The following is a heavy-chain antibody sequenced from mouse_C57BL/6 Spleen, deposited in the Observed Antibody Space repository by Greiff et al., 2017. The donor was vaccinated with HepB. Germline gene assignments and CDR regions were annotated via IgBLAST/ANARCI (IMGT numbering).Heavy chain of an antibody. D-gene: IGHD2-4*01. CDR2: INPNNGGT. J-gene: IGHJ2*01. V-gene: IGHV1-18*01. CDR1: GYTFTDYN. CDR3: ARRGDYDGGLFDY. Sequence: EVQLQESGPELVKPGASVKIPCKASGYTFTDYNMDWVKQSHGKSLEWIGDINPNNGGTIYNQKFKGKATLTVDKSSSTAYMELRSLTSEDTAVYYCARRGDYDGGLFDYWGQGTTLTVSS.